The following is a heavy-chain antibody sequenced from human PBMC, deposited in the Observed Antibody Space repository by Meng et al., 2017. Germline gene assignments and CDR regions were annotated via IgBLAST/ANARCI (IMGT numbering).Heavy chain of an antibody. CDR2: TRNKANSYTT. D-gene: IGHD3-10*01. CDR3: AGDVRFGELTHYLHRSRYYYGMDV. CDR1: GCTSSDHY. V-gene: IGHV3-72*01. Sequence: GGLLRPSCAASGCTSSDHYMDWVRQAPGKGLEWVGRTRNKANSYTTEYAASVEGRFTISRDDSKNSRYLKMNSRKTGDKAMYYCAGDVRFGELTHYLHRSRYYYGMDVWGQGTTVTVSS. J-gene: IGHJ6*02.